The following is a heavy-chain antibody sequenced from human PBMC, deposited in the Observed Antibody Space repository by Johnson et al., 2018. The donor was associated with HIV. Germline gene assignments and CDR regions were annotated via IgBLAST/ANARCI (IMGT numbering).Heavy chain of an antibody. Sequence: QVQLVESGGGVVQPGRSLRLSCAASGFTFSNYALHWVRQAPGKGLGWVAVISYDGNNKYYADSVKGRFIISRDNSKNTLYLQMGSLRAEDTAVYYCARDKGYYGSGTDAFDIWGQGTLVTVSS. J-gene: IGHJ3*02. D-gene: IGHD3-10*01. CDR2: ISYDGNNK. V-gene: IGHV3-30*04. CDR3: ARDKGYYGSGTDAFDI. CDR1: GFTFSNYA.